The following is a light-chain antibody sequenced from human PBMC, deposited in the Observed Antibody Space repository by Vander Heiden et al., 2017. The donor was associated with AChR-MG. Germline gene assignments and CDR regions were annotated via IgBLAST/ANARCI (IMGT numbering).Light chain of an antibody. CDR1: TSDVASHDF. V-gene: IGLV2-14*03. Sequence: QSALTQPASVSGSPGQSNTISCTGVTSDVASHDFVSWYQQHPGKAPRVMIFDVSYRPSGVSTRFSGSKSGDTASLTISGLQAEDEADYYCGSYTTGSTWMFGGGTKLTVL. J-gene: IGLJ3*02. CDR3: GSYTTGSTWM. CDR2: DVS.